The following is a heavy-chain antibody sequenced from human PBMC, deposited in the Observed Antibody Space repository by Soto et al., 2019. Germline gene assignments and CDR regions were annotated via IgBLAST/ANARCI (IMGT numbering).Heavy chain of an antibody. Sequence: GESLKISCKGSGYSFTSYWIGWVRQMPGKGLEWMGIIYPGDSDTRYSPSFQGQVTISADKSISTAYLQWSSLKASDTAMYYCARIKGRMTTVTTYYYGMDVWGQGTTVTVSS. V-gene: IGHV5-51*01. CDR2: IYPGDSDT. CDR3: ARIKGRMTTVTTYYYGMDV. J-gene: IGHJ6*02. D-gene: IGHD4-17*01. CDR1: GYSFTSYW.